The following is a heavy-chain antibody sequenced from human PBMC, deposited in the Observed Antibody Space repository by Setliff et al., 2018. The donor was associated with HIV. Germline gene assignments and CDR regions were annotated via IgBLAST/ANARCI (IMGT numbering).Heavy chain of an antibody. CDR1: GYTFSNYG. J-gene: IGHJ5*02. CDR3: ARASRYCSRTSCHGDWFDP. Sequence: GASVKVSCKTSGYTFSNYGLNWVRQAPGQGLEWMGWINTNTGNPTYAQGFTGRFVFSLDTSVSTAYLQISSLKAEDTAVYYCARASRYCSRTSCHGDWFDPWGQGTLVTVSS. D-gene: IGHD2-2*01. V-gene: IGHV7-4-1*02. CDR2: INTNTGNP.